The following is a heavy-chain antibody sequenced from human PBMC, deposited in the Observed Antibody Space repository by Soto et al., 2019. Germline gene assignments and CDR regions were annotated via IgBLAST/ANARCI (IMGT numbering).Heavy chain of an antibody. D-gene: IGHD2-2*01. CDR1: DGSISSSSYY. CDR3: ARGYQLLCYDY. J-gene: IGHJ4*02. V-gene: IGHV4-39*01. CDR2: IYYSGST. Sequence: QLQLQESGPGLVKPSETLSLTCTVSDGSISSSSYYWGWVRQPPGKGLEWIGSIYYSGSTYYNPSLKSRVTISVDTSKNQFSLKLSSVTAADTAVYYCARGYQLLCYDYWGQGTLVTVSS.